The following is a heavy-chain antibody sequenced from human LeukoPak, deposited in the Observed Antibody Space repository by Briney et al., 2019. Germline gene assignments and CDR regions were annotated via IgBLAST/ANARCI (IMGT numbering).Heavy chain of an antibody. CDR2: INSDGSST. V-gene: IGHV3-74*01. CDR3: ARDPGWNDYYYYYYMDV. D-gene: IGHD1-1*01. Sequence: GGSLRLSCAASGFTFSSYWMHWVRQAPGKGLVWVSRINSDGSSTNYADSVKGRFTISRDNAKNTLYLQMNSLRAEDTAVYYCARDPGWNDYYYYYYMDVWGKGTTVTVSS. CDR1: GFTFSSYW. J-gene: IGHJ6*03.